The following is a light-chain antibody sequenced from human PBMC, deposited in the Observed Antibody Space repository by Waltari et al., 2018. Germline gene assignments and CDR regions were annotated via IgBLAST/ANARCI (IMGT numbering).Light chain of an antibody. CDR3: QQYNDWPPGT. V-gene: IGKV3-15*01. CDR2: DAT. Sequence: EVVLTQSPAPLSVSPGERATLPCSASQSVNNKLAWYQQKPGQAPRLLLSDATTRAAGIPARFRGSGSGTDFTLTISSLQSEDFAIYFCQQYNDWPPGTFGPGTKVDFK. CDR1: QSVNNK. J-gene: IGKJ1*01.